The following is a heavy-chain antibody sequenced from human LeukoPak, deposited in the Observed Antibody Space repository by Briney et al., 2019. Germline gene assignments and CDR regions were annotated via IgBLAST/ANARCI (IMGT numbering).Heavy chain of an antibody. CDR1: GYTFTSYG. V-gene: IGHV1-69*04. D-gene: IGHD6-19*01. Sequence: RASVKVSCKASGYTFTSYGISWVRQAPGQGLEWMGRIIPILGIANYAQKFQGRVTITADKSTSTAYMELSSLRSGDTAVYYCARLSSGWNDWGQGTLVTVSS. CDR2: IIPILGIA. CDR3: ARLSSGWND. J-gene: IGHJ4*02.